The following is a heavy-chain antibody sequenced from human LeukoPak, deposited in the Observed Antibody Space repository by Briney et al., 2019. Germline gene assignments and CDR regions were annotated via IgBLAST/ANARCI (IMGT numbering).Heavy chain of an antibody. CDR2: IYFDGST. Sequence: PSETLSLTCTVSGGSIYSGDYYWSWIRQPPGKGLEWIGYIYFDGSTYYNPSLKSRVSISMDTSKNQFSPKLSSVTAADTAVYFCAGAGDFDSWGQGTLVTVSS. V-gene: IGHV4-30-4*01. CDR3: AGAGDFDS. J-gene: IGHJ4*02. CDR1: GGSIYSGDYY. D-gene: IGHD3-10*01.